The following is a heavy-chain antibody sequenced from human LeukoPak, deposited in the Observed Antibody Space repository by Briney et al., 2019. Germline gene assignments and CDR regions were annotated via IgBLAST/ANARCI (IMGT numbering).Heavy chain of an antibody. CDR3: ARDPFTYNTRAYGAFDI. J-gene: IGHJ3*02. D-gene: IGHD1-14*01. CDR1: GFTFNNHW. V-gene: IGHV3-7*01. CDR2: IKEDGTEK. Sequence: TGGSLRLSCVASGFTFNNHWMTWVRQGPGKGLEWVANIKEDGTEKVYVDSVKGRFTVSRDNAKNSLYLQMDSLRVEDTAVYYCARDPFTYNTRAYGAFDIWGQGTMITVSS.